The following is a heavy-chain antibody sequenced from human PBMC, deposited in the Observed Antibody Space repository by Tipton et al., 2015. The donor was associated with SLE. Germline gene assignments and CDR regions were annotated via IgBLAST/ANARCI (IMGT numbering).Heavy chain of an antibody. Sequence: SLRLSCAASGFTFSSYSMNWVRQAPGKGLEWVSSISSSSSYIYYADSVKGRFTISRDNAKNSLYLQMNSLRAEDTAVFYCARDLEGGSWGFRVFDIWGQGTMVTVSS. J-gene: IGHJ3*02. CDR3: ARDLEGGSWGFRVFDI. CDR2: ISSSSSYI. CDR1: GFTFSSYS. V-gene: IGHV3-21*03. D-gene: IGHD2-15*01.